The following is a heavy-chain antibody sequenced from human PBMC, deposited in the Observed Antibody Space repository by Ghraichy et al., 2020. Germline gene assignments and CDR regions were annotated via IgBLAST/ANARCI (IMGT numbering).Heavy chain of an antibody. CDR2: IYSAGYA. D-gene: IGHD6-19*01. CDR3: AGDPPGGSGFYYCNC. Sequence: GGSLRLSCAASGFTVTTNSMSWVRQAPGKGLEWVSVIYSAGYAYYADSVKGRFTISRDTSKNTLYLHMNSLRAEDTAFYYCAGDPPGGSGFYYCNCWGQGTVVTVSS. V-gene: IGHV3-53*01. J-gene: IGHJ4*02. CDR1: GFTVTTNS.